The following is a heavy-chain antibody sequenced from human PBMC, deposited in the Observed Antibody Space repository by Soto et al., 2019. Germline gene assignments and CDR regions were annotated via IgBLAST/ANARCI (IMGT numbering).Heavy chain of an antibody. V-gene: IGHV3-74*01. CDR2: IKSDGSST. CDR1: GFTSSNYW. D-gene: IGHD6-13*01. CDR3: ARLISWDGTDFDY. J-gene: IGHJ4*02. Sequence: GGSLRLSCAASGFTSSNYWMHWVRQAPGKGLVWVSRIKSDGSSTSYADSVKGRFTISRDNAKNSLDLQMHSLRAEDTAVYYCARLISWDGTDFDYWGQGTLVTVSS.